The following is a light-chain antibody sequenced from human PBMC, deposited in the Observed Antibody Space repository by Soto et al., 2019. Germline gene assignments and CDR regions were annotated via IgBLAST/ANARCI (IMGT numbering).Light chain of an antibody. CDR2: DAS. V-gene: IGKV3-11*01. J-gene: IGKJ5*01. CDR3: QQRAGSST. CDR1: QTVSTQ. Sequence: EIVLTQSPVTLSLSPGERATLSCRASQTVSTQLAWYQQKRGQAPRLLIYDASRRVTGIPARFSGSGSGTDFTLTLSSLEPEDFAVYYCQQRAGSSTFGQGTRLEIK.